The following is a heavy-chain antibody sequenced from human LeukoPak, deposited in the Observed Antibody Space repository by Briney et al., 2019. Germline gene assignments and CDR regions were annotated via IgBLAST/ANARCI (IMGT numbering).Heavy chain of an antibody. CDR1: GGSISNYY. Sequence: PSETLSLTCTVSGGSISNYYWTWIRQPAGKGLEWIGRIYTSGGTNYNPSLKSRVTMSVDTSKNQFSLKLSSVTAADTAVYYCARAAEYSSGWYLFDYWGQGILVTVSA. J-gene: IGHJ4*02. CDR2: IYTSGGT. CDR3: ARAAEYSSGWYLFDY. V-gene: IGHV4-4*07. D-gene: IGHD6-19*01.